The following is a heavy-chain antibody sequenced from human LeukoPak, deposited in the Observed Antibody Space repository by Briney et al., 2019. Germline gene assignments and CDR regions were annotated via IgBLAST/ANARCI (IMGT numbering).Heavy chain of an antibody. D-gene: IGHD3-10*01. V-gene: IGHV3-53*05. CDR1: GFSVSSNY. CDR2: IYGGGST. CDR3: AKSSFSRYYGSGYYYYVDV. J-gene: IGHJ6*03. Sequence: GGSLRLSCAVSGFSVSSNYMSWVRQAPGRGLEWVSLIYGGGSTYYADSVKGRFTISRDNAKNSLYLQMNSLRAEDMAFYYCAKSSFSRYYGSGYYYYVDVWGTGTTVTVSS.